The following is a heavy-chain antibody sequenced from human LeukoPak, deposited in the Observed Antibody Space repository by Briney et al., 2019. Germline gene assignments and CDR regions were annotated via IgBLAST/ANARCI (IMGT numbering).Heavy chain of an antibody. CDR1: GYTFTSYG. J-gene: IGHJ4*02. V-gene: IGHV1-18*01. Sequence: GASVKVSCKASGYTFTSYGISWVRQAPGQGLEWMGRISAYNGNTNYAQKLQGRVTMTTDTSTSTAYMELRSLRSDDTAVYYCARIGSYYPLDYFDYWGQGTLVTVSS. D-gene: IGHD1-26*01. CDR2: ISAYNGNT. CDR3: ARIGSYYPLDYFDY.